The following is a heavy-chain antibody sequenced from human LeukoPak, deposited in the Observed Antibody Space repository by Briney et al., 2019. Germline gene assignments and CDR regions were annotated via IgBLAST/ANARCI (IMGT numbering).Heavy chain of an antibody. J-gene: IGHJ4*02. Sequence: PGGSLRLSCAASGFTFSDYYMSWIRQPPGKGLEWIGEINHSGSTNYNPSLKSRVTISVDTSKNQFSLKLSSVTAADTAVYYCARGPFWSGYSPIDYWGQGTLVTVSS. D-gene: IGHD3-3*01. CDR1: GFTFSDYY. V-gene: IGHV4-34*01. CDR2: INHSGST. CDR3: ARGPFWSGYSPIDY.